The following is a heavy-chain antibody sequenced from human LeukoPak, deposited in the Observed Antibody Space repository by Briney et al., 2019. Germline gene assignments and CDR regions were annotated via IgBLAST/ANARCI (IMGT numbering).Heavy chain of an antibody. D-gene: IGHD6-13*01. Sequence: PSETLSLTCTVSGGSISSYYWSWIRQPAGKGLEWIGRIYSSGSTNYNPSLKSRVTISVDTSNNQFSLKLSSVTAADTAVYYCASSLGQQLPPLHWGQGTLVTVS. CDR1: GGSISSYY. CDR3: ASSLGQQLPPLH. J-gene: IGHJ4*02. V-gene: IGHV4-4*07. CDR2: IYSSGST.